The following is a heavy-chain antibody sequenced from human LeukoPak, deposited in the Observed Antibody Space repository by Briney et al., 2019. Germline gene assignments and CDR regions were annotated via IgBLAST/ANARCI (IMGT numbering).Heavy chain of an antibody. V-gene: IGHV3-66*01. D-gene: IGHD3-10*01. J-gene: IGHJ6*02. CDR1: GFTVSSNY. CDR3: ARGPTMVRGVNRGMDV. CDR2: IYSGGST. Sequence: GGSLRLSCAASGFTVSSNYMSWVRQAPGKGLEWVSVIYSGGSTYYADSVKGRFTISRDNSKNTLYLQMNSLRAEDTAVYYCARGPTMVRGVNRGMDVWGQGTTVTVSS.